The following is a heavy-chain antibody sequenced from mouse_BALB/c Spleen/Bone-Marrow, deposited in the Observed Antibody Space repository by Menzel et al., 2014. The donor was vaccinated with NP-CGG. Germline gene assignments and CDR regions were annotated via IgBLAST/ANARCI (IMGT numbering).Heavy chain of an antibody. CDR2: IHPNSGNT. V-gene: IGHV1S130*01. CDR1: GYTFTSPW. CDR3: ALGLPYFDY. Sequence: VQLQQSGSVLVRPGVSVKLSCKASGYTFTSPWMHWAKQRPGQGLEWIGEIHPNSGNTNYNEKFKGKATLTVDTSSSTAYVDLNSLTSEDSAVYYCALGLPYFDYWGQGTTLTVSS. D-gene: IGHD4-1*01. J-gene: IGHJ2*01.